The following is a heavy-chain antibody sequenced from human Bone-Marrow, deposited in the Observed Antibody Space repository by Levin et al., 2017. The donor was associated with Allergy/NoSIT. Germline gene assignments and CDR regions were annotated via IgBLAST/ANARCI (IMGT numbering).Heavy chain of an antibody. CDR2: IFASGST. Sequence: SETLSLTCSVSGGSINTGPYSWTWIRQPAGKGLEWIGRIFASGSTHYNPSLRSRLTMSLDTSKNPFSLKLTSATAAATAVYYCARPSLTFVEPMSTAHDVWGQGAMVTVSS. J-gene: IGHJ3*01. CDR3: ARPSLTFVEPMSTAHDV. CDR1: GGSINTGPYS. V-gene: IGHV4-61*02. D-gene: IGHD2-21*02.